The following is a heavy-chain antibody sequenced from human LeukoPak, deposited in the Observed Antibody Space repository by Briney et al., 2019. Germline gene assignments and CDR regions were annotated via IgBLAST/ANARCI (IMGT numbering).Heavy chain of an antibody. J-gene: IGHJ2*01. D-gene: IGHD4-17*01. CDR2: ISGSYGST. CDR3: AKDPTYGDYLYDWYFDL. CDR1: GFTFSSYA. V-gene: IGHV3-23*01. Sequence: PGGSLRLSCAASGFTFSSYAMSWVRQAPGKGLEWVSAISGSYGSTYYADSVKGRFTISRDNSKNTLYLQMNSLRADDTAVYYCAKDPTYGDYLYDWYFDLWGRGTLVSVSS.